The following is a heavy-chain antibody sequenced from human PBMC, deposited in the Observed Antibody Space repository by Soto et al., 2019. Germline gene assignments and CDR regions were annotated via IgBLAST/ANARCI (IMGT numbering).Heavy chain of an antibody. CDR2: ISGSGGST. D-gene: IGHD3-10*01. Sequence: GGSLRLSCAASGFTFSSYAMSWVRQAPGKGLEWVSAISGSGGSTYYADSVKGRFTISRDNSKNTLYLQMNSLRAEDTAVYYCAKDLVLGGVIISVFDYWGQGTLVTVSS. J-gene: IGHJ4*02. CDR3: AKDLVLGGVIISVFDY. CDR1: GFTFSSYA. V-gene: IGHV3-23*01.